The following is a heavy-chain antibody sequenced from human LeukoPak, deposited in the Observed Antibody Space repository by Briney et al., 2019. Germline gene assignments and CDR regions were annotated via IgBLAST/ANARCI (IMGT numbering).Heavy chain of an antibody. CDR3: AKEKLPSGYSFLTDY. CDR2: ISYDGPNR. V-gene: IGHV3-30*18. J-gene: IGHJ4*02. D-gene: IGHD5-18*01. CDR1: GFTFSSYG. Sequence: GRSLRLSCAASGFTFSSYGMYWVRQAPGKGLEWVAVISYDGPNRYYADSVKGRFTISRDDSKDTLHLQMSSLRAEDTAVYYCAKEKLPSGYSFLTDYWGQGTLVTVSS.